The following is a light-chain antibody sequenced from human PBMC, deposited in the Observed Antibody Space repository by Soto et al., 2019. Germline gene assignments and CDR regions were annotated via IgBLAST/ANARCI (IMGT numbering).Light chain of an antibody. CDR3: QTWGSGIHVV. Sequence: QPVLTQSPSASASLGASVKLTCTLSSGHSSYAIAWHQQQPEKGPRDLMKLDSDGSHTKGEGIPDRFSGSSSGAERYLTISGLQXXXXXXYXCQTWGSGIHVVFGGGTKLTVL. V-gene: IGLV4-69*01. CDR1: SGHSSYA. J-gene: IGLJ2*01. CDR2: LDSDGSH.